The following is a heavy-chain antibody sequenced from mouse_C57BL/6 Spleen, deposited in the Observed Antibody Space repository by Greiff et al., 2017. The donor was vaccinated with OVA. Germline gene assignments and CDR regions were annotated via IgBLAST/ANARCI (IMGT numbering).Heavy chain of an antibody. CDR1: GYTFTDYE. J-gene: IGHJ3*01. CDR3: TRWGYCGSSPWFAY. D-gene: IGHD1-1*01. Sequence: QVQLQQSGAELVRPGASVTLSCKASGYTFTDYEMHWVKQTPVHGLEWIGAIDPETGGTAYNQKFKGKAILTADKSSSTAYMELRSLTSEDSAVYYCTRWGYCGSSPWFAYWGQGTLVTVSA. CDR2: IDPETGGT. V-gene: IGHV1-15*01.